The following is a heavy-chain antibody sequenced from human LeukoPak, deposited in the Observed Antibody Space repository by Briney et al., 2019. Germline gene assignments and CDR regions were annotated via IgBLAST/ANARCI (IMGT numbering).Heavy chain of an antibody. V-gene: IGHV4-4*07. CDR3: ARDLPGYSGSYFFFDY. J-gene: IGHJ4*02. D-gene: IGHD1-26*01. CDR1: GGSISSYY. CDR2: IYTSGST. Sequence: PSETLSLTRTVSGGSISSYYWSWIRQPAGKGLEWIGRIYTSGSTNYNPSLKSRVTMSVDTSKNQFSLKLSSVTAADTAVYYCARDLPGYSGSYFFFDYWGQGTLVTVSS.